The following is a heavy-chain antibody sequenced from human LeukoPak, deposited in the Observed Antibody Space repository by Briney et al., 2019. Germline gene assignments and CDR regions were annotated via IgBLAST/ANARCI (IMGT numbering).Heavy chain of an antibody. D-gene: IGHD4-17*01. J-gene: IGHJ4*02. CDR2: ISAYNGNT. V-gene: IGHV1-18*01. Sequence: AASVKVSCKASGYTFTSYGISWVRQAPGQGLEWMWWISAYNGNTNYAQKLQGRVTMTTDTSTSTAYMELRSLRSDDTAVYYCARLKNYGDYGYWGQGTLVTVSS. CDR1: GYTFTSYG. CDR3: ARLKNYGDYGY.